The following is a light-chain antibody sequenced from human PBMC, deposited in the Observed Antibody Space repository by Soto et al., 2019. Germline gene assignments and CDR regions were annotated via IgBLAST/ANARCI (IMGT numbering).Light chain of an antibody. CDR2: EVS. Sequence: QSALTQPASVSGSPGQSITISCTGTSSDVGDYNYVSWYQQHPGKAPKLMIYEVSNRPSGVSNRFSGSKSGNTASLTISGHQAEDDDDYYCSSYTSSNTWVFGAGTKLTVL. CDR1: SSDVGDYNY. CDR3: SSYTSSNTWV. V-gene: IGLV2-14*01. J-gene: IGLJ3*02.